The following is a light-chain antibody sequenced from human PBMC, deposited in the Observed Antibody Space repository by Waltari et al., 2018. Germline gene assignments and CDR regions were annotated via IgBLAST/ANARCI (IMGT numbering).Light chain of an antibody. CDR2: VNSDGSH. V-gene: IGLV4-69*01. CDR3: QTGGHGTWV. J-gene: IGLJ3*02. Sequence: QLVLTQSPSASASLGASVKLTCTLSSGHSTNIIPWHQQQPEKGPRYLIKVNSDGSHSKADEIPDRFAGSSSGAERYLTISSLQSEDEADYYCQTGGHGTWVFGGGTKLTVL. CDR1: SGHSTNI.